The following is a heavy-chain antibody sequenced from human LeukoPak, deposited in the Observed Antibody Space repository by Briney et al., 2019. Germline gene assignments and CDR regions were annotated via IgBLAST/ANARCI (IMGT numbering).Heavy chain of an antibody. CDR3: AKSVRGELLEEAPGY. CDR2: ISGSGGST. CDR1: GFTFSSYA. Sequence: GGSLRLSCAASGFTFSSYAMSWVRQAPGKGLEWVSAISGSGGSTYYADSVKGRFTISRVNSKNTLYLQMNSLRAEDTAVYYCAKSVRGELLEEAPGYWGQGTLVTVSS. D-gene: IGHD1-26*01. J-gene: IGHJ4*02. V-gene: IGHV3-23*01.